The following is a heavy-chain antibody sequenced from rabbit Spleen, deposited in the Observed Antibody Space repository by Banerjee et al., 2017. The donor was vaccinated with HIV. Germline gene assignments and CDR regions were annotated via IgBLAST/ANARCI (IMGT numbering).Heavy chain of an antibody. CDR3: ARDTGSSFSSYGMDL. Sequence: TTYYANWVNGRFTISSDNAQYTVDLQMNSLTAADTATYFCARDTGSSFSSYGMDLWGQGTLVTVS. V-gene: IGHV1S8*01. CDR2: TT. J-gene: IGHJ6*01. D-gene: IGHD8-1*01.